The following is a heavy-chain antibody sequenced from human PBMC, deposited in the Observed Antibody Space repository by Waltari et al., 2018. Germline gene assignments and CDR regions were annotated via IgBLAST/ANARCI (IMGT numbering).Heavy chain of an antibody. D-gene: IGHD1-26*01. J-gene: IGHJ4*02. V-gene: IGHV3-7*01. CDR2: IKQDGSEK. CDR3: ARGGRRELQV. CDR1: GFTFSSYW. Sequence: EVQLVESGGGLVQPGGSLRLSCAAPGFTFSSYWMSWVRQAPGKGLEWVANIKQDGSEKYYVDSVKGRFTISRDNAKNSLYLQMNSLRAEDTAVYYCARGGRRELQVWGQGTLVTVSS.